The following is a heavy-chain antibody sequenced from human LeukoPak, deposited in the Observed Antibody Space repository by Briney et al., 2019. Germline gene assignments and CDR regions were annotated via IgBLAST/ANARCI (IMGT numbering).Heavy chain of an antibody. J-gene: IGHJ4*02. V-gene: IGHV4-59*08. D-gene: IGHD3-22*01. CDR3: ARLYYDSSALDQ. CDR1: GGSISSSY. CDR2: IYYSGST. Sequence: SETLSLTCTVSGGSISSSYWSWIRQPPGKGLEWLGYIYYSGSTNYNPSPKSRVTISVDTSKNQFSLKLTSVTAADTAVYYCARLYYDSSALDQWGQGTLVTVSS.